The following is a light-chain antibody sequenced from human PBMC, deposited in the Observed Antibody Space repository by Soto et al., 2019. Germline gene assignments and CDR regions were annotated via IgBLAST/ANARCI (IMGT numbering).Light chain of an antibody. CDR2: DVS. CDR1: SSDVGGYNY. J-gene: IGLJ1*01. Sequence: QSALTQPASLSGSPGQSITISCTGTSSDVGGYNYVYWYQQHPGKGPKLVIYDVSNRRSGVSNRFSGSKSGNTASLTISGLHAEDEADYYCSSYSASSTTHYVFGTGTKVTVL. V-gene: IGLV2-14*03. CDR3: SSYSASSTTHYV.